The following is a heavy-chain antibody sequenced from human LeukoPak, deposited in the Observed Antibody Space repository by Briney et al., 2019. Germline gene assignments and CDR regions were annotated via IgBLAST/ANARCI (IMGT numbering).Heavy chain of an antibody. CDR2: ISYDGSNK. CDR1: GFTFSSYG. Sequence: GRSLRLSCAASGFTFSSYGMHWVRQAPGKGLEWVAVISYDGSNKYYADSVKGRFTISRDNSKNTLYLQMSSLRAEDTAVYYCAKDVQYSSSWYPNARYYYYYYGMDVWGQGTTVTVSS. J-gene: IGHJ6*02. V-gene: IGHV3-30*18. CDR3: AKDVQYSSSWYPNARYYYYYYGMDV. D-gene: IGHD6-13*01.